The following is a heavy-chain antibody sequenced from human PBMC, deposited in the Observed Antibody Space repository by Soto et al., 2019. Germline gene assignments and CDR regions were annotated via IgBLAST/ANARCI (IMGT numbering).Heavy chain of an antibody. V-gene: IGHV1-69*13. Sequence: GASVKVSCKASGGTFSSYAISWVRRAPGQGLEWMGGIIPIFGTANYAQKFQGRVTITADESTSTAYMELSSLRSEDTAVYYCARGKPPHYYDSSGYYYYYYGMDVWGQGTTVTVSS. CDR3: ARGKPPHYYDSSGYYYYYYGMDV. CDR2: IIPIFGTA. J-gene: IGHJ6*02. D-gene: IGHD3-22*01. CDR1: GGTFSSYA.